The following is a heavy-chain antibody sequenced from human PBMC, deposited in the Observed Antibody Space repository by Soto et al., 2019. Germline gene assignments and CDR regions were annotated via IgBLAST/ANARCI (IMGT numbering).Heavy chain of an antibody. CDR3: ARSGSYSSSWYRY. Sequence: GGSLRLSCAASGFTFSTYSMNWVRQAPGKGLEWVSSISGSSSYIYYADSVKGRFTISRDNAKNSLYLQMNSLRAEDTAVYYCARSGSYSSSWYRYWGQGTLVTVSS. CDR2: ISGSSSYI. J-gene: IGHJ4*02. V-gene: IGHV3-21*01. D-gene: IGHD6-13*01. CDR1: GFTFSTYS.